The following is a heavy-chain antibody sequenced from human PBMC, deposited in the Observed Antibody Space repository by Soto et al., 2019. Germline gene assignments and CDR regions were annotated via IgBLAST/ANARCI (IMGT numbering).Heavy chain of an antibody. V-gene: IGHV4-61*01. J-gene: IGHJ4*02. CDR2: VYHTGRT. Sequence: SETLSLTCTVSGGSFKSGSYSWSWIRQPPGKGLEWIGYVYHTGRTSYNPSLKSRVPISMDTSKNQFSLNLDSVTAADTAVYFCARDFAYFDSWGQGTLVTVSS. CDR3: ARDFAYFDS. CDR1: GGSFKSGSYS. D-gene: IGHD3-3*01.